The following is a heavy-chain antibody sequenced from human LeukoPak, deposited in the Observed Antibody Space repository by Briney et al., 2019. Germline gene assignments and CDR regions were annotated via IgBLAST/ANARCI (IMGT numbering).Heavy chain of an antibody. D-gene: IGHD3-16*01. Sequence: PSETPSLTCTVSGGSISSHYWSWIRQPPGKGLEWIGYIYYSGSTNYNPSLKSRVTMSVDTPKNQFSLKLRSVTAADTAVYYCARGDDYVPFDYWGQGTLVTVSS. CDR3: ARGDDYVPFDY. J-gene: IGHJ4*02. CDR2: IYYSGST. CDR1: GGSISSHY. V-gene: IGHV4-59*11.